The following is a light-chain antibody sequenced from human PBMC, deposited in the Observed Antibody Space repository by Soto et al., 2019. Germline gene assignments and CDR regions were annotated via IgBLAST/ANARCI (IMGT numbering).Light chain of an antibody. J-gene: IGKJ1*01. Sequence: EIVMTQSPATLSVSPFERATLSFRASQSVSSNLAWYQQKPGQAPRLLIYDASTRATDIPTRFSGSGSGTEFTLTISSLQSADFAVYYCQQSTNWPGTFGQGTKVDMK. V-gene: IGKV3-15*01. CDR3: QQSTNWPGT. CDR2: DAS. CDR1: QSVSSN.